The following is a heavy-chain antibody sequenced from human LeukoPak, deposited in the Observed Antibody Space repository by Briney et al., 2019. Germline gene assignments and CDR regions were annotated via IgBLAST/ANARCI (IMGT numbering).Heavy chain of an antibody. CDR2: IKSKTDGGTT. CDR3: TTVDFSGWDAFDI. V-gene: IGHV3-15*01. D-gene: IGHD3-3*01. CDR1: GFTFSSYA. Sequence: GGSLRLSCAASGFTFSSYAMSWVRQAPGKGLEWVGRIKSKTDGGTTDYAAPVKGRFTISRDDSKNTLYLQMNSLKTEDTAVYYCTTVDFSGWDAFDIWGQGTMVTVSS. J-gene: IGHJ3*02.